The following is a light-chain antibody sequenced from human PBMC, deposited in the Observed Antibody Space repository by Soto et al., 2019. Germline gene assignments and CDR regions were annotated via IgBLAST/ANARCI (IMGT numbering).Light chain of an antibody. CDR1: QDIISY. CDR2: GAS. V-gene: IGKV1-27*01. Sequence: DIQMTQSPSSLSTSVGDRVTITCRASQDIISYLVWYQQKPGKVPKVLIYGASTLQSGVSSRFSGSGSGTEFTLTINSLQPEDVATYYCQKYNSALLSFGGGTKVEIK. CDR3: QKYNSALLS. J-gene: IGKJ4*01.